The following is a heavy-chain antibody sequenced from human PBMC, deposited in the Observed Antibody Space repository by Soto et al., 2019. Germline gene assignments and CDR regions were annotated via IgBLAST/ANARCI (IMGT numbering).Heavy chain of an antibody. CDR2: IFYSGST. J-gene: IGHJ4*02. CDR3: ARRRDGYTELDY. CDR1: GDSVSSSYYY. V-gene: IGHV4-39*01. Sequence: SETLSLTCTVSGDSVSSSYYYWGWIRQPPGKGLEWIGSIFYSGSTYYNPSLKSRVTISVDTSKNQFSLKLSSVTAADTAVYYCARRRDGYTELDYWGQGTLVTVSS. D-gene: IGHD5-12*01.